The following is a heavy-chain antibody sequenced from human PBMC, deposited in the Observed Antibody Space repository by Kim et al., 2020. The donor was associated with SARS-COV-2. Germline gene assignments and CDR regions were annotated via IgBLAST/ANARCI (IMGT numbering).Heavy chain of an antibody. V-gene: IGHV3-21*04. CDR2: ISSSSSYI. Sequence: GGSLRLSCAASGFTFSSYSMNWVRQAPGKGLEWVSSISSSSSYIYYADSVKGRFTISRDNAKNSLYLQMNSLRAEDTAVYYCARVPENYYYGMDVWGQGTTVTVSS. J-gene: IGHJ6*02. CDR1: GFTFSSYS. CDR3: ARVPENYYYGMDV.